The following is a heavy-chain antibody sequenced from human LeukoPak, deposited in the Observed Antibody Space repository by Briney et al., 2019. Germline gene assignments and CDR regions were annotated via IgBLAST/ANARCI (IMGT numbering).Heavy chain of an antibody. V-gene: IGHV3-74*01. CDR3: ARGHVPGSTRHWDF. D-gene: IGHD3-10*01. CDR2: IRGDENEI. Sequence: GXSLRLSCEASGFTFSSHWMHWVRHVPGKGLVWVARIRGDENEIDYADSVKGRFTISRDNAKNTLYLQMNSLRVEDTAVYFCARGHVPGSTRHWDFWGQGTLVTVSS. J-gene: IGHJ4*02. CDR1: GFTFSSHW.